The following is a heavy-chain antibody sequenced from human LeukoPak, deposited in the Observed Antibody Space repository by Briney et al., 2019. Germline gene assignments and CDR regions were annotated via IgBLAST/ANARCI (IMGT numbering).Heavy chain of an antibody. CDR1: GFPFSDYY. CDR3: ARVVDFGDYDSLDC. Sequence: GGSLRLSCAASGFPFSDYYMAWIRQAPGKGLEWVSYVSDSASDTKYADSVKGRFTISRDNAKNSLYLQMNSLRAGDTAVYFCARVVDFGDYDSLDCWGQGTLVTVSS. CDR2: VSDSASDT. V-gene: IGHV3-11*05. J-gene: IGHJ4*02. D-gene: IGHD4-17*01.